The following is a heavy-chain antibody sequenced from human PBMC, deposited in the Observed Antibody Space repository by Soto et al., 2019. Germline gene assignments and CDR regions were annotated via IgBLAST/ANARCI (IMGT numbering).Heavy chain of an antibody. V-gene: IGHV3-7*01. CDR3: ARDSFGIVGATPHIYYYYYGMDV. J-gene: IGHJ6*02. CDR1: GFTFSSYW. CDR2: IKQDGSEK. D-gene: IGHD1-26*01. Sequence: PGGSLRLSCAASGFTFSSYWMSWVRQAPGKGLEWVANIKQDGSEKYYVDSVKGRFTISRDNAKNSLYLQMNSLRAEDTAVYYCARDSFGIVGATPHIYYYYYGMDVWGQGTTVTVSS.